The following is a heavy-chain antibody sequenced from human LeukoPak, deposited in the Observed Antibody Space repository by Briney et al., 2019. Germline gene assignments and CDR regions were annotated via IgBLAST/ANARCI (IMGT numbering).Heavy chain of an antibody. J-gene: IGHJ4*02. CDR2: ISYDGSNR. D-gene: IGHD6-13*01. V-gene: IGHV3-30*03. CDR1: GFTFSSYG. CDR3: ARNVYSSSWFTSLDY. Sequence: GGSLRLSCAASGFTFSSYGMHWVRQAPGKGLEWVAVISYDGSNRYYADSVKGRFTISRDNSKNTLYLQMNSLRAEDTAVYYCARNVYSSSWFTSLDYWGQGTLVTVSS.